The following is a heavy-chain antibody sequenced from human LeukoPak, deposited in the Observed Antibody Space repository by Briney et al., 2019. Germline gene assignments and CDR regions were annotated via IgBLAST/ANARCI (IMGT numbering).Heavy chain of an antibody. Sequence: GASVKVSCKPSGYTFTSYDLYWVRQAIGQGLEFVGWMNPNNGHADSAQKFQGRVTITGDTLSNTFYMELRNLTSEDTAVYYCARDILGHSHVLGWFDPWGQGTLVTVSS. V-gene: IGHV1-8*01. D-gene: IGHD3-3*02. CDR2: MNPNNGHA. CDR3: ARDILGHSHVLGWFDP. J-gene: IGHJ5*02. CDR1: GYTFTSYD.